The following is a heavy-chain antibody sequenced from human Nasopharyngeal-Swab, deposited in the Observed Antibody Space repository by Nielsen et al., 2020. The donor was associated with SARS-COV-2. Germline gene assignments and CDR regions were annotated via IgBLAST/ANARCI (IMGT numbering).Heavy chain of an antibody. CDR3: ARFPAGGYYDSSGYYYWYFDL. CDR1: GYTFTSYG. V-gene: IGHV1-18*01. D-gene: IGHD3-22*01. J-gene: IGHJ2*01. CDR2: ISAYNGNT. Sequence: ASVKVSCKASGYTFTSYGISWVRQAPGQGLEWMGWISAYNGNTNYVQKLQGRVTMTTDTSTSTAYMELRSLRSDDTAVYYCARFPAGGYYDSSGYYYWYFDLWGRGTLVTVSS.